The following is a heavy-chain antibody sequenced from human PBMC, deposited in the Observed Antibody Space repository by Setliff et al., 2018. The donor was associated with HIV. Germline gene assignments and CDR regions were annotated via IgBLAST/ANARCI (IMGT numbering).Heavy chain of an antibody. CDR3: ARMSSNIYFHMDV. CDR1: GYTFTSYY. J-gene: IGHJ6*03. CDR2: INPSGGST. V-gene: IGHV1-46*03. Sequence: ASVKVSCKASGYTFTSYYVHWVRQAPGQGLEWMGIINPSGGSTSYAQKFQGRVTMTRDTSTSTVYMELSSLRSEDTAVYYCARMSSNIYFHMDVWGRGTTVTVSS. D-gene: IGHD4-4*01.